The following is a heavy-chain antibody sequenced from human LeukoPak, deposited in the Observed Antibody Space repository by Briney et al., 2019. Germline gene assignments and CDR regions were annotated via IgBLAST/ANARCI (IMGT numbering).Heavy chain of an antibody. Sequence: PSETLSLTCTVSGGSINSYYWSWIRQPAGQGLEWIGRIYTSGSTNYNPSLKSRVTMSVDTSKNQYSLKLSSVTAADTAVYYCARVGGVAAAGTFDYWGQGTLVTVSS. D-gene: IGHD6-13*01. CDR2: IYTSGST. V-gene: IGHV4-4*07. J-gene: IGHJ4*02. CDR1: GGSINSYY. CDR3: ARVGGVAAAGTFDY.